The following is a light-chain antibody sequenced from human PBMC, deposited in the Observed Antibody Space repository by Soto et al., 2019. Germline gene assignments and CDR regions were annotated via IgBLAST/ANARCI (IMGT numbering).Light chain of an antibody. CDR2: AAS. Sequence: DIQMTQSPSSLSAFVGDRVTITCRASQGVSNYLAWYQQKPGKVPKLLIYAASTLQSGVPSRFGGSGSGTDFTLTISSRQPEDVETYYCQKYNSAPLTFGGGTKVEIK. V-gene: IGKV1-27*01. CDR1: QGVSNY. J-gene: IGKJ4*01. CDR3: QKYNSAPLT.